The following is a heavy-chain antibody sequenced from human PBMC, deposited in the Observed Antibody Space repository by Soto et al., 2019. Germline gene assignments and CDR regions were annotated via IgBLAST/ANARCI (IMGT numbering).Heavy chain of an antibody. V-gene: IGHV3-48*01. CDR2: ISSSSSTI. J-gene: IGHJ4*02. CDR3: ASQSSEWLLFAS. Sequence: EVQLVECGGGLVQPGGSLRLSCAASGFTFSSYSMNWVRQAPGKGLEWVSYISSSSSTIYYADSVKGRFTISRDNAKNSLYLQMNNLRAEDTAVYYCASQSSEWLLFASWGQGTLVIVSS. CDR1: GFTFSSYS. D-gene: IGHD5-12*01.